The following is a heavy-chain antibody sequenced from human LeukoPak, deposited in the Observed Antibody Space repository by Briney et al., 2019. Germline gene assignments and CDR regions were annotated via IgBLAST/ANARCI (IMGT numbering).Heavy chain of an antibody. CDR2: IYSGGIK. J-gene: IGHJ3*02. D-gene: IGHD6-13*01. CDR1: GFTVSSSY. Sequence: HPGGSLRLSCAASGFTVSSSYVRWVRQAPGKGMEWVSVIYSGGIKYYSDSVKGRFTFSRDNSKNTLYLQMNSLRVDDTAVYYCARDGPGRYSSSWHGGAFDIWGQGTMVTVSS. V-gene: IGHV3-53*01. CDR3: ARDGPGRYSSSWHGGAFDI.